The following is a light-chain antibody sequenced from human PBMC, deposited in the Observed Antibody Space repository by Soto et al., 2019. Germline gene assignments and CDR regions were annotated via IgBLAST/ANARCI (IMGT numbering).Light chain of an antibody. CDR1: SSDVGGYTY. CDR2: DVS. V-gene: IGLV2-11*01. J-gene: IGLJ3*02. CDR3: CSYAGINFWV. Sequence: QSALTQPRSVSGSPGQSVTISCTGTSSDVGGYTYVSWYQQHPGKAPNLMIFDVSKRPSGVPNRFFGSKSGNTASLTISGLQAEDEADYYCCSYAGINFWVFGGGTKLTVL.